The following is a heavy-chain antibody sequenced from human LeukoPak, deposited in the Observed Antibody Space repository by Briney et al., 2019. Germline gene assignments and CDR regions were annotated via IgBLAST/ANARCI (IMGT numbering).Heavy chain of an antibody. D-gene: IGHD3-9*01. Sequence: ASVKVSCKASGYTFTSYGISWVRQAPGQGLEWMGWISAYNGNTNYAQKLQGRVTMTTDTSTSTAYMELRSLRSDDTAVYYCARLRNSWGILRYFDWLPNWFDPWGQGTLVTVSS. CDR3: ARLRNSWGILRYFDWLPNWFDP. J-gene: IGHJ5*02. V-gene: IGHV1-18*01. CDR1: GYTFTSYG. CDR2: ISAYNGNT.